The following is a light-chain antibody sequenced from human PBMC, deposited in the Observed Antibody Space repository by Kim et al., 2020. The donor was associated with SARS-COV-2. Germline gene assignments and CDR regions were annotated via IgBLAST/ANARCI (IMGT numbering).Light chain of an antibody. CDR1: ALPSQS. CDR2: KDT. J-gene: IGLJ2*01. V-gene: IGLV3-25*03. Sequence: VSPGQPARITCSGDALPSQSTFWYQQKAGQAPRLVIYKDTERPSGVPGRFSGSTSGTTVTLTISGVLAEDEADYYCQSSDSRVVVFGGGTKLTVL. CDR3: QSSDSRVVV.